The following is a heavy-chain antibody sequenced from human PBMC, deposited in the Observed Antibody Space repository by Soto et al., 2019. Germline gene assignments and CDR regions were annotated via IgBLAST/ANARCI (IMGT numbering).Heavy chain of an antibody. D-gene: IGHD3-3*01. CDR1: GFTFSSYW. V-gene: IGHV3-74*01. Sequence: HGGSLRLSCAASGFTFSSYWMHWVRQAPGKGLVWVSRINSDGSSTSYADSVKGRFTISRDNAKSTLYLQMNSLRAEDTAVYYCASRTPIFGVVTKYYYYGMDVWGQGTTVTVSS. CDR3: ASRTPIFGVVTKYYYYGMDV. CDR2: INSDGSST. J-gene: IGHJ6*02.